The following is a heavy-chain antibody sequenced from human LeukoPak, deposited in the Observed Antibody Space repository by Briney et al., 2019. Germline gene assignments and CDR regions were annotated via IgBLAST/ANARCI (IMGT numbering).Heavy chain of an antibody. V-gene: IGHV3-23*01. D-gene: IGHD6-13*01. J-gene: IGHJ4*02. CDR2: ISGSGGST. CDR1: GFTFSSYA. Sequence: GGGLRLSCAASGFTFSSYAMCWVREAPGEGREWGSAISGSGGSTYYADSVKGRFTISRDNSKNTLYLQMNSLRAEDTAVYYCAKSRSIIAAAGRESDYWGQGTLVTVSS. CDR3: AKSRSIIAAAGRESDY.